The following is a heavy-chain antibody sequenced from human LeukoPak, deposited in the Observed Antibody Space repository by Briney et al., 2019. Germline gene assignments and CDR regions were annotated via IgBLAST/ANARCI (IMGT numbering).Heavy chain of an antibody. CDR1: GYTFTSYY. J-gene: IGHJ4*02. D-gene: IGHD2-15*01. V-gene: IGHV1-46*01. CDR3: ARDRGYCSGGSCYLHREYYFDY. Sequence: ASVKVSCKASGYTFTSYYMHWVRQAPGQGLEWMGLINPSGSSTSYAQKFQGRLSLTRDMSTSTDYMELSSLRSEDTAVYYCARDRGYCSGGSCYLHREYYFDYWGQGTLVTVSS. CDR2: INPSGSST.